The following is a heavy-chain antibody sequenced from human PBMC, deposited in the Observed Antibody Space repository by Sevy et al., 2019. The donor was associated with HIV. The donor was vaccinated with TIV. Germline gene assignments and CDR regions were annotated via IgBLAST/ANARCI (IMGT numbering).Heavy chain of an antibody. CDR2: IKSKTNGETT. Sequence: GGSLRLSCTASGFTFRDAWMTWVRQAPGKGLEWVGRIKSKTNGETTDYATPVKGRFTMSRDDSKNTLYLQMNILKTEDTALYYCINNRGFCTNGVCGVYFDYWGQGTLVTVSS. D-gene: IGHD2-8*01. V-gene: IGHV3-15*01. J-gene: IGHJ4*02. CDR1: GFTFRDAW. CDR3: INNRGFCTNGVCGVYFDY.